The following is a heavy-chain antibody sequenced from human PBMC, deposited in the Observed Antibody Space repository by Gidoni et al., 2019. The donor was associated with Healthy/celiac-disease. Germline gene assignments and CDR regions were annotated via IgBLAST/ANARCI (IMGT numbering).Heavy chain of an antibody. CDR1: GFTFRSYA. CDR3: AKVADTAMAHFDY. J-gene: IGHJ4*02. Sequence: EVQLLESGGGLVQPGGSLRLSCAASGFTFRSYAMSWVRQAPGKGLEWVSAMSGSGGSTYYADSVKGRFTSSRDNSKNTLYLQMNSLRAEDTAVYYCAKVADTAMAHFDYWGQGTLVTVSS. D-gene: IGHD5-18*01. CDR2: MSGSGGST. V-gene: IGHV3-23*01.